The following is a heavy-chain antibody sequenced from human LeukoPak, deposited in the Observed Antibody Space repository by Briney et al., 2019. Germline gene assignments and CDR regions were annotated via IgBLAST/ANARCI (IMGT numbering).Heavy chain of an antibody. CDR2: IYYSGST. CDR3: ASISYSSSWQYYYYYYVDV. Sequence: SETLSLTCTVSGGSISSYYWSWIRQPPGKGLEWIGYIYYSGSTNYNPSLKSRVTISVDTSKNQFSLKLSSVTAADTAVYYCASISYSSSWQYYYYYYVDVWGKGTTVTISS. D-gene: IGHD6-13*01. V-gene: IGHV4-59*12. J-gene: IGHJ6*03. CDR1: GGSISSYY.